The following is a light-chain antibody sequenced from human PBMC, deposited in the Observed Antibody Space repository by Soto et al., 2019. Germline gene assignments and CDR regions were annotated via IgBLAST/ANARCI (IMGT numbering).Light chain of an antibody. J-gene: IGKJ2*01. CDR1: QSVSSN. CDR2: GAS. CDR3: QQYNKWPPYT. V-gene: IGKV3-15*01. Sequence: EIVMTQSPANLSVSPGERATLSCRASQSVSSNLAWYQQKPGQGPRLLIYGASTMATGIPARFSGSGSGTEFTLTISSLQSEDFAVYYCQQYNKWPPYTFGQGTKVEIK.